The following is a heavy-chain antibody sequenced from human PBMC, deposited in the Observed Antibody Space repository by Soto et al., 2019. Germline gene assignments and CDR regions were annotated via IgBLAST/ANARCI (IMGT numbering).Heavy chain of an antibody. D-gene: IGHD3-9*01. CDR2: ISGSGGST. Sequence: GGSLRLSCAASGFTFSSYAMSWVRQAPGKGLEWVSAISGSGGSTYYADSVKGRFTISRDNSKNTLYLQMNSLRAEDTAVYYCAKAVHYDILTGYYNLGHCMDVWGQGTTVTVSS. V-gene: IGHV3-23*01. CDR1: GFTFSSYA. J-gene: IGHJ6*02. CDR3: AKAVHYDILTGYYNLGHCMDV.